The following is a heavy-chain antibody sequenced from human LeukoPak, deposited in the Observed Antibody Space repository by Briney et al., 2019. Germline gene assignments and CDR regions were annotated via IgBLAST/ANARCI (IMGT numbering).Heavy chain of an antibody. D-gene: IGHD6-19*01. V-gene: IGHV4-39*01. CDR1: GGSISSSSRY. Sequence: KPSETLSLTCTVFGGSISSSSRYWGWIRQPPGEGLEWIGSIYFSGSTYYSPSLKSRVTISVDPSTNQFSLKLSSVTAADTAVYFCARHQWLGPFDSWGQGTLVTVSS. CDR2: IYFSGST. J-gene: IGHJ4*02. CDR3: ARHQWLGPFDS.